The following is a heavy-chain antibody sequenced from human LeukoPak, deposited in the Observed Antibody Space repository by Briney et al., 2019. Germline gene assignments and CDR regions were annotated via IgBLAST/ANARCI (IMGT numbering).Heavy chain of an antibody. J-gene: IGHJ5*02. CDR3: ARARRVRGVSPDYSWLDP. V-gene: IGHV1-69*04. CDR1: GGSFSSYG. D-gene: IGHD3-10*01. CDR2: IIPLLGIT. Sequence: ASVKVSCKASGGSFSSYGVNWVRQAPGKGLEWMGMIIPLLGITNYAQIFQGRVTISADKSTTTAYMELSSLRSEDTAVYYCARARRVRGVSPDYSWLDPWGQGTLVTVSS.